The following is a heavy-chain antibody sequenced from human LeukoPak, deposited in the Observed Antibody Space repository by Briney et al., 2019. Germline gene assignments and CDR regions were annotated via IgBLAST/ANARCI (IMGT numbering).Heavy chain of an antibody. CDR1: GFIFSTYG. V-gene: IGHV3-33*01. CDR2: IWYDGSNE. CDR3: ASSTVTTRGVGDFDL. D-gene: IGHD4-17*01. Sequence: PGTSLRLSCEASGFIFSTYGMHWVRQAPGKGLEWVAIIWYDGSNEYYADSVKGRFPISRDNSKSTLYLEMNSLRADDTAIYYCASSTVTTRGVGDFDLWGHGTWVTVSS. J-gene: IGHJ3*01.